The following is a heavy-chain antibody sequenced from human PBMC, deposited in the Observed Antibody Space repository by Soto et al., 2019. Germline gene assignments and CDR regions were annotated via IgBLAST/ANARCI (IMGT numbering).Heavy chain of an antibody. CDR3: ARDGSGWYGGYYFDY. V-gene: IGHV4-38-2*02. CDR2: IYHSGST. CDR1: GYSISSGYY. D-gene: IGHD6-19*01. J-gene: IGHJ4*02. Sequence: SETLSLTCAVSGYSISSGYYWGWIRQPPGKGLEWIGSIYHSGSTYYNPSLKSRVTISVDTSKNQFSLKLSSVTAADTAVYYCARDGSGWYGGYYFDYWGQGTLVTVSS.